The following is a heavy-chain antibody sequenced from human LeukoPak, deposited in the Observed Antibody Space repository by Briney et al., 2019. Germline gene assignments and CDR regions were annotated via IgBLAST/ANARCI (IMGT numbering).Heavy chain of an antibody. J-gene: IGHJ4*02. Sequence: GGSLRLSCVASGFTFSNAQMSWVRQAPIKGLEWVGRIKRKIDGETTDYAAPAKGRFTISRDDSKNTLYLQMNSLKTEDTAVYYCTSEDQGGFDYWGRGTLVTVSS. CDR2: IKRKIDGETT. D-gene: IGHD1-26*01. V-gene: IGHV3-15*01. CDR3: TSEDQGGFDY. CDR1: GFTFSNAQ.